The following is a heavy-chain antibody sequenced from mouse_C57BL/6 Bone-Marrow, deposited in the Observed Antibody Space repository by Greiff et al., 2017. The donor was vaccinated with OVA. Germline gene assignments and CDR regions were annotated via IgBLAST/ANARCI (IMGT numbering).Heavy chain of an antibody. CDR1: GYTFTDYE. Sequence: VQLQESGAELVRPGASVTLSCKASGYTFTDYEMHWVKQTPVHGLEWIGAIDPETGGTAYNQKFKGKAILTADKSSRTAYMKQRSLTTEDTADYYCTRPCNGSIYYARDYGGQGTSVTVSS. CDR2: IDPETGGT. D-gene: IGHD1-1*01. V-gene: IGHV1-15*01. J-gene: IGHJ4*01. CDR3: TRPCNGSIYYARDY.